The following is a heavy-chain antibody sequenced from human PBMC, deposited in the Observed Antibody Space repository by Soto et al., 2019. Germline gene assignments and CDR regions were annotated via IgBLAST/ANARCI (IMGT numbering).Heavy chain of an antibody. J-gene: IGHJ3*02. D-gene: IGHD3-10*01. CDR1: GYNFGSYW. CDR3: ARPPSYGSGSYSAFDI. Sequence: GESLKISCKGSGYNFGSYWIVWVRQMPGKGLEWMGILYPGDSYARYSPSFQGQVTFSADKSISTAYLQWSSLKASDTAMYYCARPPSYGSGSYSAFDIWGQGTMVTVSS. CDR2: LYPGDSYA. V-gene: IGHV5-51*01.